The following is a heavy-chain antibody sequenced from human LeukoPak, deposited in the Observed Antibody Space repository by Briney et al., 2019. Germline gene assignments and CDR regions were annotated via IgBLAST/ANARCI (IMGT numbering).Heavy chain of an antibody. CDR3: AKDMKDSSSQGLFDY. V-gene: IGHV3-53*05. D-gene: IGHD6-13*01. CDR1: GFTVSSNY. Sequence: PGGSLRLSCAASGFTVSSNYMSWVRQAPGKGLEWVSVIYSGGSTDYADSVKGRFTISRDNAKNSLYLQMNSLRAEDMALYYCAKDMKDSSSQGLFDYWGQGTLVTVSS. CDR2: IYSGGST. J-gene: IGHJ4*02.